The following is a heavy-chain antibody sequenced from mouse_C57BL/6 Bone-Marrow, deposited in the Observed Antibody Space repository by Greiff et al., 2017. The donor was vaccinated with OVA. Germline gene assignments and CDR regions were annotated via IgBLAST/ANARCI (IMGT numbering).Heavy chain of an antibody. J-gene: IGHJ2*01. V-gene: IGHV1-26*01. CDR1: GYTFTDYY. CDR2: INPNNGGT. D-gene: IGHD2-3*01. Sequence: EVQLQQSGPELVKPGASVKISCKASGYTFTDYYMNWVKQSPGKSLEWIGDINPNNGGTSYNQKFKGKATLTVDKSSSTAYMELRSLTSEDSAVYYCARGGGYYVYYFDYWGQGTTLTVSS. CDR3: ARGGGYYVYYFDY.